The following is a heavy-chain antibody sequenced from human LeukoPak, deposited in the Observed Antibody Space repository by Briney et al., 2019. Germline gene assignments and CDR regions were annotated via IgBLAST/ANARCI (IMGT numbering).Heavy chain of an antibody. CDR2: IYTSGST. V-gene: IGHV4-61*02. CDR3: ARDGGRNGTPDY. J-gene: IGHJ4*02. Sequence: SQTLSLTCTVSGGSISSGSYYWSWIRQPAGKGLEWIGRIYTSGSTNYNPSLKSRVTISVDTSKNQFSLKLSSVTAADTAVYYCARDGGRNGTPDYWGQGTLVIVSS. CDR1: GGSISSGSYY. D-gene: IGHD3-16*01.